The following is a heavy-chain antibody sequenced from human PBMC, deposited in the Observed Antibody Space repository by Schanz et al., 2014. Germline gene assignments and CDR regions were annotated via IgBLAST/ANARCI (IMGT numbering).Heavy chain of an antibody. Sequence: VQLVESGGGVVQPGRSLRLSCAASGFTFSSYGMHWVRQAPGKGLEWVSYISSSGSYTNYADSVKGRFTTSRDNGETSVYLQINSLRVEDTAVYYCARFLARYQYYGVDVWGQGTTVTVS. CDR3: ARFLARYQYYGVDV. CDR1: GFTFSSYG. D-gene: IGHD3-3*01. V-gene: IGHV3-21*05. CDR2: ISSSGSYT. J-gene: IGHJ6*02.